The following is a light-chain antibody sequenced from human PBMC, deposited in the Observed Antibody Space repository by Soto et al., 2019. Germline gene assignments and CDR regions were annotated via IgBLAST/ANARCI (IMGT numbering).Light chain of an antibody. CDR3: QQLNNWPRT. CDR1: ESVSSI. V-gene: IGKV3-15*01. CDR2: GTS. J-gene: IGKJ1*01. Sequence: ENVFTQSPRTLSLSPGGRATLSCTGSESVSSIYVAWYQQKGGQGPRLLIYGTSTRATGITARFSGSGSGTDFTLTISSLQFEECAVYYGQQLNNWPRTFVQGTKVDIK.